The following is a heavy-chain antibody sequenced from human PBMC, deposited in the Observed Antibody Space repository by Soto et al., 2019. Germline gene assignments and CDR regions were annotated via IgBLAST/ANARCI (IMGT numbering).Heavy chain of an antibody. Sequence: SDTLSLTCTVSGGSISSYYWSWIRQPPGKGLEWIGYIYYSGSTNYNPSLKSRVTISVDTSKNQFSLKLSSVTAADTAVYYCGRSSWAAHYMDVWGKGTTVTVSS. V-gene: IGHV4-59*08. CDR2: IYYSGST. CDR1: GGSISSYY. CDR3: GRSSWAAHYMDV. D-gene: IGHD6-6*01. J-gene: IGHJ6*03.